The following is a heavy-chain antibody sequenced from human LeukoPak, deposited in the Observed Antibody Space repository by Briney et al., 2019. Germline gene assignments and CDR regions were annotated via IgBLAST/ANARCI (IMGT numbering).Heavy chain of an antibody. Sequence: ASVKVSCKASGYTFTSYYMHWVRQAPGQGLEWMGIINPSGGSTSYAQKFQGRVTMTRDMSTSTAYMELSSLRSEDTAVYYCARDGNYYGSGKNYYYYYMDVWGKGTTVTISS. CDR1: GYTFTSYY. D-gene: IGHD3-10*01. J-gene: IGHJ6*03. CDR3: ARDGNYYGSGKNYYYYYMDV. V-gene: IGHV1-46*01. CDR2: INPSGGST.